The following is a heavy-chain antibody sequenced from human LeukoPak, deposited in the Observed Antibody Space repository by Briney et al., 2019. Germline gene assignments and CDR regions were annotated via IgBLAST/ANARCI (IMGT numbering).Heavy chain of an antibody. CDR3: ARGQGYDSSGYDAFDI. V-gene: IGHV4-38-2*02. CDR2: IYNSGST. J-gene: IGHJ3*02. D-gene: IGHD3-22*01. Sequence: PSETLSLTCTVSGYSISSGYYWGWIRQPPGKGLEWIGSIYNSGSTYYNPSLKSRVTISVDTSKNQFSLRLSSVTAADTAVYYCARGQGYDSSGYDAFDIWGQGTMVTASS. CDR1: GYSISSGYY.